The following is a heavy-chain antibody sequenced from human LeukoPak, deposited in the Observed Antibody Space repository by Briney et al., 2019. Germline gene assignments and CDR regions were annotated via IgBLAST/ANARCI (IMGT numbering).Heavy chain of an antibody. CDR2: IYYSGST. J-gene: IGHJ4*02. V-gene: IGHV4-59*01. CDR1: GGSISSYY. D-gene: IGHD6-19*01. CDR3: AASQLWCSSGWYYFDY. Sequence: SETLSLTCTVSGGSISSYYWSWIRQPPGKGLEWIGYIYYSGSTNYNPSLKSRVTISVDTSKNQFSLKLSSVTAADTAVYYCAASQLWCSSGWYYFDYWGQGTLVTVSS.